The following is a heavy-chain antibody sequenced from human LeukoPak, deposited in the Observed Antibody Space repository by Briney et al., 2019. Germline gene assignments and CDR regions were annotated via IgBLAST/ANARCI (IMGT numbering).Heavy chain of an antibody. CDR3: VKGFVHPTYYFDY. J-gene: IGHJ4*02. V-gene: IGHV3-23*01. Sequence: PGGSLRLSCAASGFTFSSYAMMWVRQAPGKRLEWISSITGSGDGTYYAESVRGRFTISRDNSENTLYLQVNSLRVEDTAVYFCVKGFVHPTYYFDYRGQGTLVTVSS. CDR2: ITGSGDGT. CDR1: GFTFSSYA. D-gene: IGHD3-10*01.